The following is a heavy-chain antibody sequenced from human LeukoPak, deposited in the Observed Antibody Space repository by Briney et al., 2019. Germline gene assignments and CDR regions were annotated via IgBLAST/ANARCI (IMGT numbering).Heavy chain of an antibody. J-gene: IGHJ3*02. CDR3: ARVWSIVGASGAFDI. Sequence: ASVNVSCKASGYTFTSYYMHWVRQPPAQGLEWMGIINPSGCSTSYAQKFQGRVTMTRDTSTRTVYMELSSLRSEDTAVYYCARVWSIVGASGAFDIWGQGTMVTVSS. V-gene: IGHV1-46*01. CDR2: INPSGCST. D-gene: IGHD1-26*01. CDR1: GYTFTSYY.